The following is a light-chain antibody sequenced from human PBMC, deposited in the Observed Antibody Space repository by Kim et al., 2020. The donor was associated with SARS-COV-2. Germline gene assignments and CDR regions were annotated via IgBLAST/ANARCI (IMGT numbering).Light chain of an antibody. Sequence: DIQMTQSPSTLYASVGDRVTITCRASENIDRWLAWYQQKPGKAPKLLIYYVSSLESGVPSRFSGSGSGTEFTLTISSLQPDDFATYFCQQYLSSSPSVSFGGGTKVDIK. CDR1: ENIDRW. CDR3: QQYLSSSPSVS. CDR2: YVS. V-gene: IGKV1-5*01. J-gene: IGKJ4*01.